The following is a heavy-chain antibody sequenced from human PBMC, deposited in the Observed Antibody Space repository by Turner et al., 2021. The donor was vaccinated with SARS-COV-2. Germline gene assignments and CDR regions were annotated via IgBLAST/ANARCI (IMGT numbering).Heavy chain of an antibody. V-gene: IGHV4-34*01. J-gene: IGHJ6*02. CDR1: GGSFSGYY. CDR2: INHRGST. D-gene: IGHD1-26*01. CDR3: ARGIKGVLMSGSYYYYGMDV. Sequence: QVQLQQWGAGLLKPSETLSLTCAVYGGSFSGYYWSWLRQPPGKGLEWIGEINHRGSTNYNQSLKSRVTISVDTAKNQFSLKLSSVTAADTAVYYCARGIKGVLMSGSYYYYGMDVWGQGTTVTVSS.